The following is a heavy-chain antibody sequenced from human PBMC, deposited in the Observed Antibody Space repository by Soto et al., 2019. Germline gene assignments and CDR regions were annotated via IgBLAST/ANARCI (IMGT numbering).Heavy chain of an antibody. J-gene: IGHJ6*02. Sequence: LRLSCAASGFTFSSYAMHWVRQAPGKGLEWVAVISYDGSNKYYADSVKGRFTISRDNSKNTLYLQMNSLRAEDTAVYYCARDRGGSFPHYYYYGMDVWGQGTTVTVSS. V-gene: IGHV3-30-3*01. CDR3: ARDRGGSFPHYYYYGMDV. CDR2: ISYDGSNK. D-gene: IGHD1-26*01. CDR1: GFTFSSYA.